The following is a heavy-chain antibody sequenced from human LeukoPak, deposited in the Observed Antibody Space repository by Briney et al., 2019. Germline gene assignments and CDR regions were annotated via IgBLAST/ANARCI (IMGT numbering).Heavy chain of an antibody. V-gene: IGHV4-61*05. D-gene: IGHD3-22*01. CDR2: IYYSGST. CDR1: GASIGSSSYY. CDR3: ARNYYDSSGYYDWFDP. Sequence: SETLSLTCTVSGASIGSSSYYWGWIRQSPGQGLEWIGYIYYSGSTNYNPSLKSRVTISVDTSKNQFSLKLSSVTAADTAVYYCARNYYDSSGYYDWFDPWGQGTLVTVSS. J-gene: IGHJ5*02.